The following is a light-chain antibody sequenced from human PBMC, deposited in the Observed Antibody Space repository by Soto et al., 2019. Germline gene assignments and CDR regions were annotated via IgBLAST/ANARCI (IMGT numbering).Light chain of an antibody. CDR2: GVS. CDR3: QHYDGPTVT. V-gene: IGKV3-20*01. CDR1: QSVNSRF. Sequence: EIVLTQSPGTLSLSPGERATLSCRASQSVNSRFLAWYQQKPGQAPSLLIYGVSSRATGIPDRFSGSGSGTDFTLIISRLEPEDFAVYYCQHYDGPTVTFGPGTKVDIK. J-gene: IGKJ3*01.